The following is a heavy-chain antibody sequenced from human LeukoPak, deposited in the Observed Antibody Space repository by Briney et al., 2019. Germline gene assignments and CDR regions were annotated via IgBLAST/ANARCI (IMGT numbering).Heavy chain of an antibody. CDR2: VSGSGGST. CDR1: GFTFTSYA. J-gene: IGHJ4*02. Sequence: RGSLRLSCAASGFTFTSYAMSWVRQAPGEGLEWVSAVSGSGGSTYYGDSVKGRFTISRDNSKNTLYLQMNSLRAEDTAVYYCAKDRRITMVRGVIDYFDYWGQGTLVTVSS. V-gene: IGHV3-23*01. CDR3: AKDRRITMVRGVIDYFDY. D-gene: IGHD3-10*01.